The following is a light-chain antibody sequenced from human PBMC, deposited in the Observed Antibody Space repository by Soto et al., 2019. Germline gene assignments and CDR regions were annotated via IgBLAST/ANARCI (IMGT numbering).Light chain of an antibody. CDR1: QSVSSN. CDR2: GAS. J-gene: IGKJ1*01. CDR3: QQYNNWLWT. V-gene: IGKV3-15*01. Sequence: CMASQSVSSNLAWYQQKPGQAPRLLIYGASTRATGIPARFSGSGSGTEFTLTISSLQSEDFAVYYCQQYNNWLWTFGQGRKVDI.